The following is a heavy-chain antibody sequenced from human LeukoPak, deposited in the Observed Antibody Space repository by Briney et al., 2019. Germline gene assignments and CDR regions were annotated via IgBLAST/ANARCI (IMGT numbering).Heavy chain of an antibody. J-gene: IGHJ5*02. CDR3: ARDPDPLSRAVGVTPGGEFDP. CDR2: ISGSGGST. Sequence: SGGSLRLSCAVSGFIFSNYAMNWVRQAPGKGLEWVSAISGSGGSTYYADSVKGRFTISRDNSKNTLYLQMNSLRIEDTAVYYCARDPDPLSRAVGVTPGGEFDPWGQGTPVIVSS. V-gene: IGHV3-23*01. CDR1: GFIFSNYA. D-gene: IGHD4-23*01.